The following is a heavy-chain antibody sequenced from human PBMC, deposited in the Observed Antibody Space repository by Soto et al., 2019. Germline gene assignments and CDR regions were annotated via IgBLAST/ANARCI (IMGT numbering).Heavy chain of an antibody. J-gene: IGHJ4*01. Sequence: EGSLRLSCAASGFTFSRFAMSWVRQAPGKGMEWVSGISGSGFNTHYADSVKGRFIISRDNSKSMVFLQMNSLRAEDTAVYCCATNLGYEGRAGLDYWGHGPLVTGSS. V-gene: IGHV3-23*01. CDR1: GFTFSRFA. D-gene: IGHD5-18*01. CDR2: ISGSGFNT. CDR3: ATNLGYEGRAGLDY.